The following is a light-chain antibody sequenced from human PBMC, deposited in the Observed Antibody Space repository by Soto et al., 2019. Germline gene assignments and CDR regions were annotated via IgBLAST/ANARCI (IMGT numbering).Light chain of an antibody. CDR3: QQSYRIPLT. V-gene: IGKV1-39*01. CDR1: ETISDY. Sequence: DIQMTQFPSSLSASVGDRITIACRASETISDYLNWYQHKPGTAPKLLVFAASSLHSGVPSRFSGGVSGTNFTLTITSLQPEDFGNYYCQQSYRIPLTFGGGTNVEI. J-gene: IGKJ4*01. CDR2: AAS.